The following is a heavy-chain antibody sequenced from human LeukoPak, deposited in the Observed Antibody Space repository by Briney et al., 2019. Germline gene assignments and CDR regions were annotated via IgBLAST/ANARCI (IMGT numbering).Heavy chain of an antibody. Sequence: ASVKVSCKASGYTFTSYDINWVRQATGQGLEWMGWMNPNSGNTGYAQKFQGRVTITRNTSISAAYMELSSLRSDDTAVYYCARGDLVGADATNFDYWGQGTLVTVSS. CDR1: GYTFTSYD. CDR2: MNPNSGNT. D-gene: IGHD1-26*01. CDR3: ARGDLVGADATNFDY. V-gene: IGHV1-8*03. J-gene: IGHJ4*02.